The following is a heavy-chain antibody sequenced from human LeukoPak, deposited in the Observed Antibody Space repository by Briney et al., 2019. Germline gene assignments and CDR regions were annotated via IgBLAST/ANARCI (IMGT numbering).Heavy chain of an antibody. Sequence: ASVKVSCKASGYTFTSYAMNWVRQAPGQGLEWMGWINTNTGNPTYAQGFTGRFVFSLDTSVSTAYLQISSLKAEDTAVYYCARATLTGYLPWFDPWGQGTLVTVSS. D-gene: IGHD3-9*01. V-gene: IGHV7-4-1*02. CDR1: GYTFTSYA. CDR2: INTNTGNP. J-gene: IGHJ5*02. CDR3: ARATLTGYLPWFDP.